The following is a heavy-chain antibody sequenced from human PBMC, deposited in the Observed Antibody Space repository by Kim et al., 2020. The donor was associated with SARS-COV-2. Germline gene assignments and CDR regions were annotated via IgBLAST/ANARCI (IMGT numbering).Heavy chain of an antibody. V-gene: IGHV4-59*08. J-gene: IGHJ3*02. CDR1: GGSISSYY. CDR2: IYYSGST. CDR3: ARTPGYCGGGSCYNAFDI. D-gene: IGHD2-15*01. Sequence: SETLSLTCTVSGGSISSYYWSWIRQPPGKGLEWIGYIYYSGSTNYNPSLKSRVTISLDTSKNQCSLKLTSVTAADTAVYYCARTPGYCGGGSCYNAFDIWGQETMVTVSS.